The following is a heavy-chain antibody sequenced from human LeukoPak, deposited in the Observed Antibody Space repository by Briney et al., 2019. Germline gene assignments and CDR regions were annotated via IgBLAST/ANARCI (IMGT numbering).Heavy chain of an antibody. J-gene: IGHJ6*03. CDR3: AKNGDRGAYCTGGTCYPYFYYYMDV. V-gene: IGHV3-21*04. D-gene: IGHD2-15*01. CDR2: ISTSSIYI. CDR1: GFTFNTYS. Sequence: PGGSLRLSCAASGFTFNTYSMNWVRRAPGKGLEWVSSISTSSIYIYYADSVRGRFTISRDNAKNSLYLQMNSLRAEDTAIYYCAKNGDRGAYCTGGTCYPYFYYYMDVWGKGTTVTI.